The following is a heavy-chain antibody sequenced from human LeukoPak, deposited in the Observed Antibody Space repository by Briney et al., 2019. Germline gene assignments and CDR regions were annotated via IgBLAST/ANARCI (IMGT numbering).Heavy chain of an antibody. CDR2: ISDYNGNT. Sequence: ASVTVSRKASLYTFTRYRISWLRQAPGQGLEWMGWISDYNGNTNYAPKLQGRVTMTTDTSTSTAYMDLRSLRSDDTAVYYCARDRQCGYWGQGTLVTVSS. CDR1: LYTFTRYR. CDR3: ARDRQCGY. V-gene: IGHV1-18*01. J-gene: IGHJ4*02. D-gene: IGHD2-21*01.